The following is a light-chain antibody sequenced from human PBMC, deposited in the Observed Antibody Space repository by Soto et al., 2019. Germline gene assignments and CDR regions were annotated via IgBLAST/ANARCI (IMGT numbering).Light chain of an antibody. Sequence: QSALTQPASVSGSPGQSITISCSGTNNDIGNYDLVSWYQYHPDKAPKLIIYAGSKRPSGVSTRFSGSKSGNTASLTISGLQAEDEADYYCCSYAGTSAPYVFGSGTKLT. CDR3: CSYAGTSAPYV. CDR1: NNDIGNYDL. J-gene: IGLJ1*01. CDR2: AGS. V-gene: IGLV2-23*01.